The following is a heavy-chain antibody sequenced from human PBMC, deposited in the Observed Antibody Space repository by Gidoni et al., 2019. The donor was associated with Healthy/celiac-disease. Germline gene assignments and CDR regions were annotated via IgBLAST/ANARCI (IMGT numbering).Heavy chain of an antibody. CDR2: ISWNSGSK. Sequence: EVQLVESGGGLVQPGRSLRLSCAASGFTFDDYAMHWVRQAPGKGLEWVSGISWNSGSKGYADSVKGRFTISRDNAKNSLYLQMTSLRAEDTALYYCAKGNYDFWSTYYVDYWGQGTLVTVSS. D-gene: IGHD3-3*01. J-gene: IGHJ4*02. CDR1: GFTFDDYA. CDR3: AKGNYDFWSTYYVDY. V-gene: IGHV3-9*01.